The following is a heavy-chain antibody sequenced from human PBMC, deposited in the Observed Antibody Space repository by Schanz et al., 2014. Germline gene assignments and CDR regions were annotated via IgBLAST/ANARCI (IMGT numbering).Heavy chain of an antibody. CDR2: IKSDGSST. CDR1: GFTFSSYW. D-gene: IGHD3-10*01. J-gene: IGHJ4*02. CDR3: ARIGGSVFDY. V-gene: IGHV3-74*01. Sequence: EVQLVESGGGLVQPGGSLRLSCAASGFTFSSYWMHWVRQVPGKGLVWVSRIKSDGSSTSYADSVKGRFTISRDNSKNSLYLQMNSLRAEDTAVYYCARIGGSVFDYWAQGTLVIVSS.